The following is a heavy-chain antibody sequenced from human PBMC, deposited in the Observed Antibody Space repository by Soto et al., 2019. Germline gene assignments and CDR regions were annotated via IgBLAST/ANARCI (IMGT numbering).Heavy chain of an antibody. V-gene: IGHV3-23*01. CDR1: GFTFSSYA. J-gene: IGHJ4*02. CDR3: AKDQYYDILTGYLDY. D-gene: IGHD3-9*01. CDR2: ISGSGGST. Sequence: GGSLRLSCAASGFTFSSYAMSWVRQAPGKGLEWVSAISGSGGSTYYADSVKGRFTISRDNSKNTLYLQMNSLRAEDTAVYYCAKDQYYDILTGYLDYWGQGTLVTVSS.